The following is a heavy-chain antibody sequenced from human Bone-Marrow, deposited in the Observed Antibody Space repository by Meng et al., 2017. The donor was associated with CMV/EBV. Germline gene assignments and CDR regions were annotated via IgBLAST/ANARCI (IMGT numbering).Heavy chain of an antibody. CDR1: GYSSSDHY. D-gene: IGHD3-16*01. CDR3: VSDHNGGLDY. Sequence: QGDLVPDGAEVRMPGASVKGSGQPPGYSSSDHYMHWVGQAPGQGLEWMGWIYPKSGGTHYVQQFQDRVTMTRDTSIRTVYMELSRLTSDDTAVYYCVSDHNGGLDYGGQGTLVTVSS. J-gene: IGHJ4*02. CDR2: IYPKSGGT. V-gene: IGHV1-2*02.